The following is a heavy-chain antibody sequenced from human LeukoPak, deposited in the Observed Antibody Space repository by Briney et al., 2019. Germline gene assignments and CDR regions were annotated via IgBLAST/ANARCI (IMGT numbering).Heavy chain of an antibody. Sequence: GGSLRVSCVGSGFTFSIDGMNWVRQAPGKGLEWVSSISPDSAFIPQADSVKGRFTISRDNAKNSLYLQMNSLRAEDTAVYYCARESEQQLVWFDPWGQGTLVTVSS. J-gene: IGHJ5*02. CDR3: ARESEQQLVWFDP. CDR2: ISPDSAFI. D-gene: IGHD6-13*01. CDR1: GFTFSIDG. V-gene: IGHV3-21*01.